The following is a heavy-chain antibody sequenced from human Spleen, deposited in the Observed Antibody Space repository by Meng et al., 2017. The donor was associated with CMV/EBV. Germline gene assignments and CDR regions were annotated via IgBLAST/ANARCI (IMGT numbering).Heavy chain of an antibody. CDR3: ARDNRIIMGVVLTNYFDY. Sequence: SETLSLTCTVSGGSISSSSYYWGWIRQPPGKGLEWIGSIYYSGSTYYNPSLKSRVTISVDTSKNQFSLKLSSVTAADMAVYYCARDNRIIMGVVLTNYFDYWGQGTLVTVSS. D-gene: IGHD3-22*01. V-gene: IGHV4-39*07. J-gene: IGHJ4*02. CDR2: IYYSGST. CDR1: GGSISSSSYY.